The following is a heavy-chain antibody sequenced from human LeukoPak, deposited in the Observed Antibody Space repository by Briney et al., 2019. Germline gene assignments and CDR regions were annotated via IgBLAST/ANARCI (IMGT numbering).Heavy chain of an antibody. J-gene: IGHJ4*02. CDR2: INHSGST. CDR3: ARHKDGYSSSWDDY. CDR1: GGSFSGYY. D-gene: IGHD6-13*01. Sequence: SETLSLTCAVYGGSFSGYYWSWIRQPPGKGLEWIGEINHSGSTYYNPSLKSRVTIPVDTSKNQFSLKLSSVTAADTAVYYCARHKDGYSSSWDDYWGQGTLVTVSS. V-gene: IGHV4-34*01.